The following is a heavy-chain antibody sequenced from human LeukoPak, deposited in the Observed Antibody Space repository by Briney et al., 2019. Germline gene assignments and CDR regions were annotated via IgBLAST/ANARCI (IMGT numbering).Heavy chain of an antibody. Sequence: PGGSLRLSCAASGFTFSSYEMNWVRQAPGKGLEWVSYITSSGSSIYYADSVRGRFTMSRDNAKNSLYLQMNSLRAEDTAVYYCARELGGFNWFDPWGQGTLVTVSS. J-gene: IGHJ5*02. CDR2: ITSSGSSI. D-gene: IGHD3-16*01. CDR3: ARELGGFNWFDP. CDR1: GFTFSSYE. V-gene: IGHV3-48*03.